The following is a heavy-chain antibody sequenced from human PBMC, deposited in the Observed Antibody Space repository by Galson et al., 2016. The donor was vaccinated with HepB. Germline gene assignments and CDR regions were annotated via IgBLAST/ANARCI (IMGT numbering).Heavy chain of an antibody. CDR1: GYTFTTYG. Sequence: VKVSCKASGYTFTTYGINWVRQAPGQGLEWMGWISTYNGNTNYAQKLQGRVTMTTDISTATAYMELRSLRSDDTAVYYCAREQEVGYGMDVWGQGTTVTVSS. D-gene: IGHD1-26*01. V-gene: IGHV1-18*01. CDR2: ISTYNGNT. CDR3: AREQEVGYGMDV. J-gene: IGHJ6*02.